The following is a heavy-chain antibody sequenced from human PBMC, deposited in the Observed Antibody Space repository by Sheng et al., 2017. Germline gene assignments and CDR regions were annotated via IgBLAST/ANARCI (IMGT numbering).Heavy chain of an antibody. CDR2: FSASGATI. J-gene: IGHJ6*02. V-gene: IGHV3-48*03. Sequence: EVQLVESGGGLVQPGGSLRLSCTASGFNFNTYEVNWFRQTPGKGLEWVSYFSASGATIFYAGSVKGRFAVSRDKAKNSVHLQMNSLRAEDTAVYYCGRGTYHFYYAMDVWGQGTTVIVSS. D-gene: IGHD3-10*01. CDR1: GFNFNTYE. CDR3: GRGTYHFYYAMDV.